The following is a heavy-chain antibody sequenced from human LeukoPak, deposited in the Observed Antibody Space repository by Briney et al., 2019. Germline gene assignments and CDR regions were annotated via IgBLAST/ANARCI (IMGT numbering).Heavy chain of an antibody. Sequence: PGGSLRLSCAASGFTFSSYSMNWVRQAPGKGLEWVSSISSSSSYIYYADSVKGRFTISRDNAKNSLYLQMNSLRAEDTAVYYCARGASGYGFPLDYWGQGTLVTVSS. J-gene: IGHJ4*02. CDR2: ISSSSSYI. CDR3: ARGASGYGFPLDY. D-gene: IGHD5-12*01. CDR1: GFTFSSYS. V-gene: IGHV3-21*01.